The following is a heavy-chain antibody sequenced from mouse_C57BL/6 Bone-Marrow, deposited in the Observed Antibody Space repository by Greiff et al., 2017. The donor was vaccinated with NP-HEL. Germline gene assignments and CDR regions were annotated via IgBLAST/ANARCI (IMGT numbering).Heavy chain of an antibody. CDR3: ARGALIYYGSMDY. D-gene: IGHD2-2*01. V-gene: IGHV1-58*01. Sequence: VQLQQSGAELVRPGSSVKMSCKTSGYTFTSYGINWVKQRPGQGLEWIGYIYIGNGYTEYNEKFKGQATLTSDTSSSTANMQLSSLTSEDYAIDFCARGALIYYGSMDYWGQGTSVTVSS. CDR2: IYIGNGYT. J-gene: IGHJ4*01. CDR1: GYTFTSYG.